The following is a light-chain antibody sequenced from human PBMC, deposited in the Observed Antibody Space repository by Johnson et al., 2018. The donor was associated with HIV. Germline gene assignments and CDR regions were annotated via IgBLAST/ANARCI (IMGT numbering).Light chain of an antibody. CDR3: GTWDSSLNV. J-gene: IGLJ1*01. CDR2: ENN. CDR1: SSNIGNNY. V-gene: IGLV1-51*02. Sequence: QSALTQPPSVSAAPGQKVTISCSGSSSNIGNNYVSWYQHLPGTAPKLLIYENNKRPSGIPDRFSGSKSGTSATLGITGLQTGDEADYYCGTWDSSLNVFGTGTKVTVL.